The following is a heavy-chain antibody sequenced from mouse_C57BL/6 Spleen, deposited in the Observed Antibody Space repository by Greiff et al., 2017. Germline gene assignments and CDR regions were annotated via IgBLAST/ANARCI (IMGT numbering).Heavy chain of an antibody. CDR3: ARGNWYYFGY. V-gene: IGHV1-64*01. Sequence: QVQLQQPGAELVKPGASVKLSCKASGYTFTSYWMHWVKQRPGQGLEWIGMIHPNSGSTNYNEKFKSKATLTVDKASSTAYMQLSSLTSEDSAVYDCARGNWYYFGYWGQGTTLTVSS. D-gene: IGHD2-1*01. J-gene: IGHJ2*01. CDR2: IHPNSGST. CDR1: GYTFTSYW.